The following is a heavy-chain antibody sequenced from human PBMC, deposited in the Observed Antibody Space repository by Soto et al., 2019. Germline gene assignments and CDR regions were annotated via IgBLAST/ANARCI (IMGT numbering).Heavy chain of an antibody. CDR1: GFTFSSYG. J-gene: IGHJ4*02. V-gene: IGHV3-23*01. D-gene: IGHD1-26*01. Sequence: EVQLLESGGGLVQPGGSLRLSCAASGFTFSSYGMSWVRQAPGKGLGWVSAISGSGGSTYYADSVKGRFTISRDNSKNKLYLQMHSLRAEDTAVYYCAKSLSVGATTPFDSWGQGTLVTVSS. CDR3: AKSLSVGATTPFDS. CDR2: ISGSGGST.